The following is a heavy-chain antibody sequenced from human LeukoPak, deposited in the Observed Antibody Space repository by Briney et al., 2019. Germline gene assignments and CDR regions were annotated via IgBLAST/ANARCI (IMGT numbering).Heavy chain of an antibody. CDR1: GGSMSSYY. J-gene: IGHJ6*03. CDR3: ARVRPYCSGGSCSKYYYYMDV. V-gene: IGHV4-4*07. Sequence: SETLSLTCTVSGGSMSSYYWSWIRQPAGKGLEWIGRIYTSGSTNYNPSLKSRVTISVDTSKNQFSLKLSSVTAADTAVYYCARVRPYCSGGSCSKYYYYMDVWGKGTTVTVSS. D-gene: IGHD2-15*01. CDR2: IYTSGST.